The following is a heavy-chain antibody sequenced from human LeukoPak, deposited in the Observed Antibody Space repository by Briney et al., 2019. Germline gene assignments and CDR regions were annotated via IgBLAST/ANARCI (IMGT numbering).Heavy chain of an antibody. D-gene: IGHD3-22*01. Sequence: PGGSLRLSCAASGFTLSSYYMNWVRQPPGKGLEWIGEINHSGSTNYNPSLKSRVTISVDTSKNQFSLKLSSVTAADTAVYYCARHPRRYDSSGYGFDYWGQGTLVTVSS. J-gene: IGHJ4*02. CDR3: ARHPRRYDSSGYGFDY. V-gene: IGHV4-34*01. CDR1: GFTLSSYY. CDR2: INHSGST.